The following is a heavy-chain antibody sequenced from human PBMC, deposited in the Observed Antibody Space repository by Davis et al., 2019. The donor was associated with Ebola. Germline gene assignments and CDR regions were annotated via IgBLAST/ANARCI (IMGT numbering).Heavy chain of an antibody. CDR3: ARGLWVVVPAAMSVPYGMDV. D-gene: IGHD2-2*01. Sequence: AASVKVSCKASGYTFTGYYMHWVRQAPGQGLEWMGWINPNSGNTGYAQKFQGRVTMTRNTSISTAYMELSSLRSEDTAVYYCARGLWVVVPAAMSVPYGMDVWGQGTTVTVSS. J-gene: IGHJ6*02. CDR1: GYTFTGYY. V-gene: IGHV1-8*02. CDR2: INPNSGNT.